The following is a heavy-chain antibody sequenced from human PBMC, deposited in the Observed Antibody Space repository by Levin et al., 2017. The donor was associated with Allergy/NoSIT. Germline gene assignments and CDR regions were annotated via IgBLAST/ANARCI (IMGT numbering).Heavy chain of an antibody. Sequence: SGPTLVKPTETLTLTCTVSGFSLSNARMGVSWIRQPPGKALEWLAHIFSNDEKSYSTSLKSRLTISKDTSKSQVVLTMTNMDPVDTATYYCARLRGIGYYDSSGYYYGHDYRGQGTLVTVSS. D-gene: IGHD3-22*01. CDR3: ARLRGIGYYDSSGYYYGHDY. CDR2: IFSNDEK. CDR1: GFSLSNARMG. J-gene: IGHJ4*02. V-gene: IGHV2-26*01.